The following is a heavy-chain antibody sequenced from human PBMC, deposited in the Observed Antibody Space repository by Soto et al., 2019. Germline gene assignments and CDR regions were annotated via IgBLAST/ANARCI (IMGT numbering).Heavy chain of an antibody. CDR2: IWYDGSNK. CDR1: GFTFSTYG. Sequence: QVQLVESGGGVVQPGRSLRLSCAASGFTFSTYGMHWVRQAPGKGLEWVAVIWYDGSNKYYADSVKGRFTISRDNSKNTLYLQMNSLRAEDTAVYYCARVSTAMVYFDYWGQGTLVNVSS. V-gene: IGHV3-33*01. CDR3: ARVSTAMVYFDY. D-gene: IGHD5-18*01. J-gene: IGHJ4*02.